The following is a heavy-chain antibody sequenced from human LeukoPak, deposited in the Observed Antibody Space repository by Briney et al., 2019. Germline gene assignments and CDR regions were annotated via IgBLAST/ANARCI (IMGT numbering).Heavy chain of an antibody. D-gene: IGHD3-10*01. CDR2: INHSGGT. CDR3: ANLVPLQGGDV. Sequence: SETLSLTCAVYGASFTGYYWSWFRQPPGKGLEWIGEINHSGGTNYNPSLKSRVTISLDTSNNQFSLKLSSVTAADTAVYYCANLVPLQGGDVWGQGATVTVSS. V-gene: IGHV4-34*01. CDR1: GASFTGYY. J-gene: IGHJ6*02.